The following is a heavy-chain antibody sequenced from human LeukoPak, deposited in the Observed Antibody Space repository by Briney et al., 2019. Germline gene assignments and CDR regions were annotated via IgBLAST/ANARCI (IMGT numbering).Heavy chain of an antibody. D-gene: IGHD1-1*01. CDR1: GFTFSSYA. CDR3: AKDISRTENAFDI. Sequence: GGSLRLSCAASGFTFSSYAMSWVRQAPGKGLEWVSAISGSGGSRYYADSVKGRFTISRDDSKNTLYLQMNSLRAEDTAVYYCAKDISRTENAFDIWGQGTMVTVSS. V-gene: IGHV3-23*01. CDR2: ISGSGGSR. J-gene: IGHJ3*02.